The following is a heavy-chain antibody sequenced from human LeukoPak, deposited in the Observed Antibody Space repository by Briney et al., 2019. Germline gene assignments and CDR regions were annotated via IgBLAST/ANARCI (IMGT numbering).Heavy chain of an antibody. CDR1: GFTFSNAW. Sequence: GGSLRLSCAASGFTFSNAWMSWVRQAPGKGLEWVGHIKSKPDGGTTDYAAPVKGRFTISRDDSKNTLYLQMNTLKTEDTAVYYCSTEGLAYWDGDCYSWGQGTLVTVSS. J-gene: IGHJ5*02. V-gene: IGHV3-15*01. CDR3: STEGLAYWDGDCYS. CDR2: IKSKPDGGTT. D-gene: IGHD2-21*02.